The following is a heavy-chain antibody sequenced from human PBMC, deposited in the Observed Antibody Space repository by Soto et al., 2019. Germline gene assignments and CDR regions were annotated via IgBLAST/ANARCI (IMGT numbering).Heavy chain of an antibody. Sequence: EVQLLESGGGLVQPGGSLRLSCAASGFTFSAYAMDWVRQAPGKGLEWVSTMHGGGGATHYADSVKGRFTISRDDSKNTLYAQMNSLRAEDTAVYYCAKFEGHPLEYWYLDFWGRGTLVTVSS. CDR2: MHGGGGAT. CDR1: GFTFSAYA. CDR3: AKFEGHPLEYWYLDF. J-gene: IGHJ2*01. D-gene: IGHD1-1*01. V-gene: IGHV3-23*01.